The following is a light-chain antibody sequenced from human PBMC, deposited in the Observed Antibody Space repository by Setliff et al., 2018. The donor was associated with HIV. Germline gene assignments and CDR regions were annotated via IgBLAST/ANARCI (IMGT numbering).Light chain of an antibody. V-gene: IGLV2-14*01. CDR3: SPYAISNTLP. CDR2: EVR. CDR1: TSDVGGYNY. Sequence: QSALTQPASVSGSPGQSITISCTGTTSDVGGYNYVSWYQQHPGKAPKLIIYEVRNRPSGVSNRFSGSKSGNTASLTISGLQAEDEADYYCSPYAISNTLPFGTGTKVTVL. J-gene: IGLJ1*01.